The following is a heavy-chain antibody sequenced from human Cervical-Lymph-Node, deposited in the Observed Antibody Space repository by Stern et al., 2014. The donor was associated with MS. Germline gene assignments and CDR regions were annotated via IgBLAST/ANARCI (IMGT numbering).Heavy chain of an antibody. D-gene: IGHD1-14*01. CDR1: GGTFSKFP. CDR3: ALSSETSDRCYSLGYDL. J-gene: IGHJ5*02. V-gene: IGHV1-69*01. CDR2: SFPVFGTP. Sequence: VQLVESGAEVTKPGSSVKVSCKASGGTFSKFPSSWVRQAPGQGLEWMGGSFPVFGTPTYAQEFRGRVTLTADVSTSTVYMELSSLRSDDTVVYYCALSSETSDRCYSLGYDLWGQGTLVTVSS.